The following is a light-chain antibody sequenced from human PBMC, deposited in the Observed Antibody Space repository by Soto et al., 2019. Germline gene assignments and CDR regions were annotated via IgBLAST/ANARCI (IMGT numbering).Light chain of an antibody. CDR3: QQYGSSLSIT. J-gene: IGKJ5*01. V-gene: IGKV3-20*01. CDR1: QSVSSSY. CDR2: GAS. Sequence: EIVLTQSPGTLSLSPGERATLSCRVSQSVSSSYLAWYQQKPGQAPRLLIYGASSRATGIPDRFSGSGSGTDFTLTISRLEPEDFAVYYCQQYGSSLSITFGQGTRLEIK.